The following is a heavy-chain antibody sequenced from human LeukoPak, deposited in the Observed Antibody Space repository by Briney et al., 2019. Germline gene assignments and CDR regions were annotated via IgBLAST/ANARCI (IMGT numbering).Heavy chain of an antibody. CDR3: ARGGMGIQLWPFDY. D-gene: IGHD5-18*01. CDR2: INPNSGTT. Sequence: ASVKVSCKASGYTFTGYYMNWLRQAPGQGLEWMGWINPNSGTTNYGQNFKGRVTMTRDTSTSTLYMELTSLTSEDTAVYYCARGGMGIQLWPFDYWGQGTLVTVSS. CDR1: GYTFTGYY. V-gene: IGHV1-2*02. J-gene: IGHJ4*02.